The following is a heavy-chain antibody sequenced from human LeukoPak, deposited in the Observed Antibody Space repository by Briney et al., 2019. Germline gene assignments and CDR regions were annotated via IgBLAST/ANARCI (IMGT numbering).Heavy chain of an antibody. J-gene: IGHJ6*02. CDR2: INHSGST. V-gene: IGHV4-34*01. CDR3: ARGPGYYYGMDV. Sequence: SETLSLTCAVYGGSFSGYYWSWIRQPPGKGLEWIGEINHSGSTNYNPSLKSRVTIPVDTSKNQFSLKLSSVTAADTAVYYCARGPGYYYGMDVWGQGTTVTVSS. CDR1: GGSFSGYY.